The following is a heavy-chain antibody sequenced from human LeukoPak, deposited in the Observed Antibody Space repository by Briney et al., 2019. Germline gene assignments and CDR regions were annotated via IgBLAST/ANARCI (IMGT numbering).Heavy chain of an antibody. CDR1: GGSISSHY. D-gene: IGHD3-10*01. CDR2: IYYSGST. CDR3: ARVPRSPRGLGAFDI. V-gene: IGHV4-59*11. Sequence: PSETLSLTCTVSGGSISSHYWSWIRQPPGKGLEWIGYIYYSGSTNYNPSLKSRVTISVDTSKNQFSLKLSSVTAADTAVYYCARVPRSPRGLGAFDIWGQGTMVTVSS. J-gene: IGHJ3*02.